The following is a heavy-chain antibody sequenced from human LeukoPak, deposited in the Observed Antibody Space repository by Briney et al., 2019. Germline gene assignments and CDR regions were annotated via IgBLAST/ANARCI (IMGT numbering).Heavy chain of an antibody. Sequence: SQTLSLTCTVSGGSISSGDYYWSWIRQPPGKGLEWIGYIYYSGSTYYNPSLKSRVTISVDTSKNQFSLKLSSVTAADTAVYYCARDLVVTQPYYYYGMDVWGQGTTVTVAS. V-gene: IGHV4-30-4*01. D-gene: IGHD4-23*01. J-gene: IGHJ6*02. CDR2: IYYSGST. CDR1: GGSISSGDYY. CDR3: ARDLVVTQPYYYYGMDV.